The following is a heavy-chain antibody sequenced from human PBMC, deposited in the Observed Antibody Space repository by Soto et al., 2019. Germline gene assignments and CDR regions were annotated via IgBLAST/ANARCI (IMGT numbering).Heavy chain of an antibody. V-gene: IGHV1-69*02. Sequence: ASVKVSCKASGGTFSSYTISWVRQAPGQGLEWMGRIIPILGIANYAQKFQGRVTITADKSTSTAYMELSSLRSEDTAVYYCARTYCSGGSCSGQTSYYYGMDVWGQGTTVTVSS. J-gene: IGHJ6*02. D-gene: IGHD2-15*01. CDR2: IIPILGIA. CDR1: GGTFSSYT. CDR3: ARTYCSGGSCSGQTSYYYGMDV.